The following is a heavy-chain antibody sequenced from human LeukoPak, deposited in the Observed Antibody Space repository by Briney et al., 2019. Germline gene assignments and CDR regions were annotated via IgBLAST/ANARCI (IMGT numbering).Heavy chain of an antibody. V-gene: IGHV3-30*03. CDR2: ISNDGSRK. CDR1: GFTFSRHG. D-gene: IGHD3-3*01. Sequence: GGSLRLSCAPSGFTFSRHGMHWVRQAPGKGLEWVAIISNDGSRKYYAHSVEGRFTISRDNSKNTLYLQMDSLRAEETAVYYCARDRAWNYFDYWGQGTLVTVSS. J-gene: IGHJ4*02. CDR3: ARDRAWNYFDY.